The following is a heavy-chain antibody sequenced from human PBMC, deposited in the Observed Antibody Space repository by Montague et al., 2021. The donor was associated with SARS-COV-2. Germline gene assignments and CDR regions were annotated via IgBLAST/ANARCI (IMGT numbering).Heavy chain of an antibody. CDR2: FDHSGNT. Sequence: SETLSLTCSVSGGSISGHYWSWIRQPPGKGLEWIGNFDHSGNTKYNPSLKSRATISVDTSENQFALRLSSVTAADTAVYYCAREFRIELWLTNWYFGLWGRGTLVTVSS. D-gene: IGHD3-16*01. J-gene: IGHJ2*01. CDR1: GGSISGHY. V-gene: IGHV4-59*11. CDR3: AREFRIELWLTNWYFGL.